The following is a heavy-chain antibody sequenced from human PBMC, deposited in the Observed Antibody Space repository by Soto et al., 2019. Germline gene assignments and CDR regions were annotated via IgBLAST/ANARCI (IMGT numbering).Heavy chain of an antibody. J-gene: IGHJ6*02. V-gene: IGHV3-33*01. CDR2: IWYDGSNK. CDR3: ARRNWNYEDGMDV. CDR1: GFTFSSYG. D-gene: IGHD1-7*01. Sequence: QVQLVESGGGVVQPGRSLRLSCAASGFTFSSYGMHWVRQAPGKGLEWVAVIWYDGSNKYYADSVKGRFTISRDNSKNTLYLQMNSLRAEDTAVYYCARRNWNYEDGMDVWGQGTTVTVSS.